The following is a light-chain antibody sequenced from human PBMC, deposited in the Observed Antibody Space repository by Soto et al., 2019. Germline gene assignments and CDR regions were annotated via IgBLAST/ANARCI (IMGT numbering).Light chain of an antibody. CDR1: SSDVGSYNR. J-gene: IGLJ1*01. V-gene: IGLV2-18*02. CDR2: EVS. Sequence: QSVLTQPPSVSGSPGQSVTISCTGTSSDVGSYNRVSWYQQPPGTAPKLMIYEVSHRPSGVPDRFSGSKSGNTASLTISGLQAEDEAVYYCSSYTSSSTYVFGTGTKLTVL. CDR3: SSYTSSSTYV.